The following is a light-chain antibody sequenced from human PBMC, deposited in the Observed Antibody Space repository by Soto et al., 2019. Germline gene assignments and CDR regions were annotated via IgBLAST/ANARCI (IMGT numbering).Light chain of an antibody. CDR2: SNN. CDR3: AAWDDNLNGPHWV. CDR1: NSNSGSNT. J-gene: IGLJ3*02. Sequence: QSVLTQPPSASGTPGQRVTISCSGSNSNSGSNTVNWYQQLPGTAPKLLIYSNNQRPSGVPDRFSGSKSGTSASLAICGLQSEDEADYYCAAWDDNLNGPHWVFGGGTKLTVL. V-gene: IGLV1-44*01.